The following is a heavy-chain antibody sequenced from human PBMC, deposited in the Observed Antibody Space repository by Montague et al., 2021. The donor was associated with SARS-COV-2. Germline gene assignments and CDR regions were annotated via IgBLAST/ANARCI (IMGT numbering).Heavy chain of an antibody. CDR2: IDWXXXK. CDR1: GFSLSTSGMR. D-gene: IGHD3-9*01. V-gene: IGHV2-70*04. Sequence: PALVKPTQTLTLTCTFSGFSLSTSGMRASWIRQPPGKALEWLARIDWXXXKFYSTSLKTRLTISKDTSKNQVVLTMTNMDPVDTATYYCARSYYDILTAYYTTYDYWCQVTLVTVSS. CDR3: ARSYYDILTAYYTTYDY. J-gene: IGHJ4*02.